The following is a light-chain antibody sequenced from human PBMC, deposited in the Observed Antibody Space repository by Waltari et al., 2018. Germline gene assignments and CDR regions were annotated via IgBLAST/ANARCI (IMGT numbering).Light chain of an antibody. CDR2: SAS. Sequence: VIWMTQSPSLLSASPGDRVTITCRMSQGISTYLAWYQQKPGKVPKLLIHSASTLQSGVPSRFSGSGSGTDFTLTISSLQPEDFATYYCQQLHSPGYTFGQGTKLEIK. CDR1: QGISTY. V-gene: IGKV1D-8*03. CDR3: QQLHSPGYT. J-gene: IGKJ2*01.